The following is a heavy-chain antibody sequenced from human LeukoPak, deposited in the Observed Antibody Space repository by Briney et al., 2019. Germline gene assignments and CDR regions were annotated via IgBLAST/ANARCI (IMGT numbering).Heavy chain of an antibody. V-gene: IGHV4-59*01. D-gene: IGHD6-13*01. CDR3: AREGRASSYDY. J-gene: IGHJ4*02. CDR1: GGSISSYY. CDR2: IYYSGST. Sequence: SETLSLTCTVSGGSISSYYWSWIRQPPGKGLEWIGYIYYSGSTNYNPSLKSRVTISVDTSKSQFSLKLSSVTAADTAVYYCAREGRASSYDYWGQGTLVTVSS.